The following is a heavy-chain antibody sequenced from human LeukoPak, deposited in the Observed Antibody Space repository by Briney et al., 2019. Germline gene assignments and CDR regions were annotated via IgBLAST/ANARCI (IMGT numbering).Heavy chain of an antibody. CDR1: GFTFNAYA. V-gene: IGHV3-30*02. CDR3: AKDRGDFPPYFDY. Sequence: GGSLRLSCAASGFTFNAYAIHWVRQAPGKGLEWVAFIRKDGNNENYADSVKGRFTISRDNSKDTLYLQMNSLQTEDTAVYYCAKDRGDFPPYFDYWGQGTLVTVSS. D-gene: IGHD2-21*02. J-gene: IGHJ4*02. CDR2: IRKDGNNE.